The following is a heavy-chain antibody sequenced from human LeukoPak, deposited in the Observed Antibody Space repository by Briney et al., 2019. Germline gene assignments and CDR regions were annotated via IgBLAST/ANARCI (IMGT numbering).Heavy chain of an antibody. CDR3: TTLSDAIAAAGTRNY. Sequence: GGSLRLSCAVSGFTFTRYAMSWVRQAPGKGLDWVSVTSGSGDSTHYADSVNGRFTISRDNSENTLHLQMSSVRVEDTAIYYCTTLSDAIAAAGTRNYWGQGTLVTVSS. D-gene: IGHD6-13*01. V-gene: IGHV3-23*01. CDR1: GFTFTRYA. J-gene: IGHJ4*02. CDR2: TSGSGDST.